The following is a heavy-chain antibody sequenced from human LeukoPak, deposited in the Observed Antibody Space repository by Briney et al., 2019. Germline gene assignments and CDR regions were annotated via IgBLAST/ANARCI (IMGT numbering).Heavy chain of an antibody. Sequence: GSLRLSCAASGFTVRDGYMSWIRQPPGKGLEWIGYIYYSGSTNYNPSLKSRVTISVDTSKNQFSLKLSSVTAADTAVYYCARHTTHYYDSSGYYPYYFDYWGQGTLVTVSS. CDR3: ARHTTHYYDSSGYYPYYFDY. V-gene: IGHV4-59*08. J-gene: IGHJ4*02. CDR2: IYYSGST. D-gene: IGHD3-22*01. CDR1: GFTVRDGY.